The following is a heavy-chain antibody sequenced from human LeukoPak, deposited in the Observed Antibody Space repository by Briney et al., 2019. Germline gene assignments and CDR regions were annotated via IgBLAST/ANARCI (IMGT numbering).Heavy chain of an antibody. CDR2: KWYDGSNK. D-gene: IGHD6-13*01. V-gene: IGHV3-33*01. Sequence: GRSLRLSCAASGFTFSSYGMHWVRQAPGKGLEWVAVKWYDGSNKYYADSVKGRFTISRDNSKNTLYLQMNSLRAEDTAVYYCARESIAAAGTYYYYYGMDVWGQGTTVTVSS. J-gene: IGHJ6*02. CDR3: ARESIAAAGTYYYYYGMDV. CDR1: GFTFSSYG.